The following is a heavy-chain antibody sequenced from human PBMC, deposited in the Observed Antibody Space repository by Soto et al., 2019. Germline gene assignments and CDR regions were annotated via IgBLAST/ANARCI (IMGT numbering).Heavy chain of an antibody. J-gene: IGHJ5*02. CDR3: ARGGSSSSDGWFDP. CDR2: IYYSGST. D-gene: IGHD6-6*01. Sequence: ETLSLTCPVSGGSVSSGSYYWSWIRQPPGKGLEWIGYIYYSGSTNYNPSLKSRVTISVDTSKNQFSLKLSSVTAADTAVYYCARGGSSSSDGWFDPWGQGTMVTVS. V-gene: IGHV4-61*01. CDR1: GGSVSSGSYY.